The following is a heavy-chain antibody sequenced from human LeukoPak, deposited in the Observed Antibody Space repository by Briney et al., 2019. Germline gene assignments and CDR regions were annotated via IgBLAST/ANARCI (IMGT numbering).Heavy chain of an antibody. J-gene: IGHJ4*02. CDR2: IKEDGSEK. CDR1: AFTFSNYW. V-gene: IGHV3-7*01. CDR3: ARTIRGY. Sequence: GGSLRLSCAASAFTFSNYWMSWVRQAPGKGLEWVANIKEDGSEKYYVDSVKGRFTISRDNAKNSLYLQMNSLRAEDTAVYYCARTIRGYWGQGTLVTVSS. D-gene: IGHD3-10*01.